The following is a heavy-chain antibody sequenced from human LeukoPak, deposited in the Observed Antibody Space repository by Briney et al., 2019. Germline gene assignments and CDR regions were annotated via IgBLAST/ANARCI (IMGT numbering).Heavy chain of an antibody. J-gene: IGHJ4*02. D-gene: IGHD2-15*01. Sequence: GGSLRLSCAASGFTFSSYAMSWVRQAPGKGLEWVSAISGSRGSTYSADSVKGRFTISRDNSKNTLYLQMNSLRAEDTAVYYCAKDHLVVVSAPYFDYWGQGTLVTVSS. CDR3: AKDHLVVVSAPYFDY. V-gene: IGHV3-23*01. CDR2: ISGSRGST. CDR1: GFTFSSYA.